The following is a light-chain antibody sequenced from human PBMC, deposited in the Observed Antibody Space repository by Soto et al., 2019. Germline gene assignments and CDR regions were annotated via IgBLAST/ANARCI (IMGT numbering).Light chain of an antibody. J-gene: IGKJ5*01. V-gene: IGKV3-15*01. CDR1: QSVSNN. CDR3: QQFKDWPPIT. CDR2: YAS. Sequence: EIMMTQSPVTLSVSPGERATLSCRASQSVSNNLAWYQQKPGQAPRVLIYYASTRATGIPARFSGSGSGKEFNLTISSLPAEHVARYYCQQFKDWPPITFGKGTRLEIK.